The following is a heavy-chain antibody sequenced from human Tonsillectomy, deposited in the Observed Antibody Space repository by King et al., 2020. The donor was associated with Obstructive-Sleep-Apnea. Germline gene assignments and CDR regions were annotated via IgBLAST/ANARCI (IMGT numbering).Heavy chain of an antibody. CDR3: ARDWISPDYSDY. D-gene: IGHD2-2*03. J-gene: IGHJ4*02. V-gene: IGHV3-21*03. CDR1: VFTFTNYS. CDR2: ITRSYDT. Sequence: VQLVESGGGLVKPGGSLRLSCAASVFTFTNYSMNWVRQAPGKGLEWVSSITRSYDTYYADSVRGRFTISSDNAEDSLHLQMNSLRAEDTAVYYCARDWISPDYSDYWGRGTLVTVSS.